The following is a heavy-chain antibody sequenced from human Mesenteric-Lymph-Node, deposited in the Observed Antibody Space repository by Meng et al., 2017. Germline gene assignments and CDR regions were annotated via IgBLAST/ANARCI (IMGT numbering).Heavy chain of an antibody. CDR2: IIPLFGTP. CDR1: GGTFSSYV. Sequence: QVQLWTFGVEVKKPGSPVKVSCKASGGTFSSYVFSWVRQAPGQGLEWMGGIIPLFGTPSYAQKFQARVTITADESTTTAYMELRSLRFDDTAVYYCVRGWSSGWYGPPEYWGQGTLVTVSS. J-gene: IGHJ4*02. CDR3: VRGWSSGWYGPPEY. D-gene: IGHD6-19*01. V-gene: IGHV1-69*01.